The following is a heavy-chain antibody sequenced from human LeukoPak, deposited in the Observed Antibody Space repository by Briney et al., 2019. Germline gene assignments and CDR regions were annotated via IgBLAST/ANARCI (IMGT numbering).Heavy chain of an antibody. J-gene: IGHJ4*02. CDR2: ISSRGRT. V-gene: IGHV4-30-4*01. D-gene: IGHD3-10*01. CDR3: ARGQYGSGIVY. Sequence: PSETLSLTCTVSGGSISSGDYYWSWIRQPPGKGLEWIGYISSRGRTYYKPSLKSRITVSIDTAKNQFSLRLSSVTAADTAVYYCARGQYGSGIVYWGQGTLVTVSS. CDR1: GGSISSGDYY.